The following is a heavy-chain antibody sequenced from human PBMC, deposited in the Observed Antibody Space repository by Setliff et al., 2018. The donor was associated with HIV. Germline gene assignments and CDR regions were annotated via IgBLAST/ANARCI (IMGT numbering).Heavy chain of an antibody. Sequence: PSETLSLTCTVSGGSISPYYWSWIRQPPGKGPEWIAWISDRGTTNYNPSLKSRVTLSVDTSKNQFSLSLTSVTGADTAVYYCARGGASSKYLDPWGQGTLVTVSS. J-gene: IGHJ5*02. CDR1: GGSISPYY. V-gene: IGHV4-59*01. CDR2: ISDRGTT. D-gene: IGHD2-15*01. CDR3: ARGGASSKYLDP.